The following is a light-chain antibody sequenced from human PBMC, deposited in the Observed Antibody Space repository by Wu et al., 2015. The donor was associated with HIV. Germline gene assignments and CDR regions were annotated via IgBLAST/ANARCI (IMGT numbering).Light chain of an antibody. J-gene: IGKJ4*01. Sequence: EIVLTQSPGTLSLSPGERATLSCRASQRLSNNDVAWYQQKPGRAPRLLIYLASSRATGIPDRFSGSGSGTDFTLTISRLEPEDVAVYYCQQYGSSPTFGGGTKVEIK. CDR1: QRLSNND. V-gene: IGKV3-20*01. CDR3: QQYGSSPT. CDR2: LAS.